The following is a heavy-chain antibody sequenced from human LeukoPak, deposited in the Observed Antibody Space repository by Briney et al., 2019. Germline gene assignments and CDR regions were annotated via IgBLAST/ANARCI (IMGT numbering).Heavy chain of an antibody. J-gene: IGHJ3*02. CDR1: GGSMSSYY. Sequence: PSETLSLTCTVSGGSMSSYYWSWIRQPPGKGLEWIGYIYYSGSTNYNPSLKSRVTISVDTSKNQFSLKLSSVTAADTAVYYCARDLHSGYDYDDAFDIWGQGTMVTVSS. CDR3: ARDLHSGYDYDDAFDI. D-gene: IGHD5-12*01. CDR2: IYYSGST. V-gene: IGHV4-59*12.